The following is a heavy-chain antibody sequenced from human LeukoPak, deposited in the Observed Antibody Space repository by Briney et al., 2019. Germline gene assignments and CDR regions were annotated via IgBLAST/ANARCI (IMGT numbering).Heavy chain of an antibody. Sequence: SETLSLTCTVSGGSISSSSYYWGWIRQPPGKGLEWIGSIYYSGSTYYNPSLKSRVTISVDTSKNQFSLKLSSVTAADTAVYYCARLPSWRVNWFDPWGQGTLVTVSS. V-gene: IGHV4-39*01. CDR3: ARLPSWRVNWFDP. CDR2: IYYSGST. CDR1: GGSISSSSYY. J-gene: IGHJ5*02.